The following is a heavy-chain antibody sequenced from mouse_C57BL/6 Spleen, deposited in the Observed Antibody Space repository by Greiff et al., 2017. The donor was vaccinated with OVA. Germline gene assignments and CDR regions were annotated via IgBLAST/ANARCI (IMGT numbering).Heavy chain of an antibody. J-gene: IGHJ1*03. V-gene: IGHV1-55*01. Sequence: QVQLQQPGAELVKPGASVKMSCKASGYTFTSYWITWVKQRPGQGLEWIGDIYPGSGSTNYNEKFKSKATLTVDTSSSTAYMQLSSLTSEDSAVYYCARTLGYGISYWYFDVWGTGTTVTVSS. CDR2: IYPGSGST. D-gene: IGHD1-1*01. CDR1: GYTFTSYW. CDR3: ARTLGYGISYWYFDV.